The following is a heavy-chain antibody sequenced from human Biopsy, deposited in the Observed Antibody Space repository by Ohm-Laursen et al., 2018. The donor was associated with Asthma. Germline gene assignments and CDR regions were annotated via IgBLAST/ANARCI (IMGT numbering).Heavy chain of an antibody. D-gene: IGHD1-26*01. Sequence: GQTLSLTCAASGFTFSNYGMHWVRQAPGKGLDWVAAISFDGSNKNYTDSVKGRFTISRDNSRNTLHLQMNSLRAEDTAVYYCAKDVFPGWELRRGPDYWGQGTLVTVSS. CDR2: ISFDGSNK. CDR1: GFTFSNYG. J-gene: IGHJ4*02. V-gene: IGHV3-30*18. CDR3: AKDVFPGWELRRGPDY.